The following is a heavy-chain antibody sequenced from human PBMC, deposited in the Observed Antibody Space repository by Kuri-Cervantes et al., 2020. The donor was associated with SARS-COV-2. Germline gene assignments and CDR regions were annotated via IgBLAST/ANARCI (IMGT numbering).Heavy chain of an antibody. CDR3: ARSHTLYGGNSSPWDY. CDR2: ISPYNGNT. Sequence: VKVSCKTSCYTFTTYGISWVRKAPGRGLEWMGSISPYNGNTNYAQIVQGRVTMTTDTSTNTAYMELRSLRSFDTAVYYCARSHTLYGGNSSPWDYWGQGTLVTVSS. V-gene: IGHV1-18*01. CDR1: CYTFTTYG. J-gene: IGHJ4*02. D-gene: IGHD4-23*01.